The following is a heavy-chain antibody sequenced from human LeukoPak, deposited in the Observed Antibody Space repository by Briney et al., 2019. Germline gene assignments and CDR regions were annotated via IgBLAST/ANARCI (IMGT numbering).Heavy chain of an antibody. CDR3: AKIGSSWYLLYYFDY. CDR1: GFTFSSYA. D-gene: IGHD6-13*01. CDR2: ISGSGGST. J-gene: IGHJ4*02. V-gene: IGHV3-23*01. Sequence: GGSLRLSCAASGFTFSSYAMSWVRQAPGKGLEWVSAISGSGGSTYYADSVKGRFTISRDNSKNMLYLQMNSLRAEDTAVYYCAKIGSSWYLLYYFDYWGQGTLVTVSS.